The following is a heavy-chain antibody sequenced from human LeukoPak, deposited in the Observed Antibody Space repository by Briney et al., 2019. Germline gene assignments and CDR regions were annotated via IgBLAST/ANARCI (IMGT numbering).Heavy chain of an antibody. CDR2: ISGSGGST. Sequence: GGSLRLSCAASGFTFSSYAMSWVRQAPGKGLEWVSAISGSGGSTYYADSVKGRFTISRDNSKNTLYLQMNSLRAEDTAVYYCAKVHCSSTSCYRPLYGMDVWGQGTTDTVSS. J-gene: IGHJ6*02. D-gene: IGHD2-2*02. CDR1: GFTFSSYA. V-gene: IGHV3-23*01. CDR3: AKVHCSSTSCYRPLYGMDV.